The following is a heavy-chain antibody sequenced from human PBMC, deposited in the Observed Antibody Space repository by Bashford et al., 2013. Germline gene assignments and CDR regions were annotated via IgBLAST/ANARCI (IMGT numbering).Heavy chain of an antibody. CDR2: SIIVGST. CDR3: ARVQSGGYDLDY. D-gene: IGHD5-12*01. V-gene: IGHV4-39*01. Sequence: SETLSLTCTVSGGSISSSSYYWGWIRQPPGRGWSGLGVSIIVGSTYYNPSLKSRVTISVDTSKNQFSLKLSSVTAADTAVYYCARVQSGGYDLDYWGQGTLVTVSS. J-gene: IGHJ4*02. CDR1: GGSISSSSYY.